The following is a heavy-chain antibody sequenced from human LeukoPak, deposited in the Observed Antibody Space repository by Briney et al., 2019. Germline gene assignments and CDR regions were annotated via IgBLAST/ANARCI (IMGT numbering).Heavy chain of an antibody. CDR1: GFSFSSYG. J-gene: IGHJ6*02. CDR2: IWYDGSNK. Sequence: GGSLRLSCVASGFSFSSYGIHWVRQAPGKGLEWVTLIWYDGSNKYYADSVKGRFTISRDNSKNTVYVQMNSLRVEDTAVYYCARDRSGMANGSDVWGQGTTVTVSS. CDR3: ARDRSGMANGSDV. V-gene: IGHV3-33*01. D-gene: IGHD5-24*01.